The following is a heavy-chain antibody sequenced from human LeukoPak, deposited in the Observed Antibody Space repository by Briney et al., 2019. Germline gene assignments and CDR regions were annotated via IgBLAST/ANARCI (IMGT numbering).Heavy chain of an antibody. CDR1: GFTFSSYG. J-gene: IGHJ4*02. Sequence: GGSLRLSCAASGFTFSSYGMHWVRQAPGKGLEWVAVIWYDGSNKYYADSVKGRLTISRDNSKNTLYLQMNSLRAEDTAVYYCASILRSGYRLALDYWGQGTLVTVSS. CDR2: IWYDGSNK. D-gene: IGHD3-3*01. CDR3: ASILRSGYRLALDY. V-gene: IGHV3-33*01.